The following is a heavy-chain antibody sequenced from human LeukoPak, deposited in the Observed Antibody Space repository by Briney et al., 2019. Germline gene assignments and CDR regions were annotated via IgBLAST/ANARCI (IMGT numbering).Heavy chain of an antibody. CDR2: IIPIFGTA. CDR1: GGTFSSYA. D-gene: IGHD3-3*01. V-gene: IGHV1-69*06. J-gene: IGHJ5*02. Sequence: GASVNVSCTASGGTFSSYAISWVRQAPGQGLEWMGGIIPIFGTANYAQKFQGRVTITADKSTSTAYMELSSLRSEDTAVYYCARHHSKLRLEGNWFDPWGQGTLVTVSS. CDR3: ARHHSKLRLEGNWFDP.